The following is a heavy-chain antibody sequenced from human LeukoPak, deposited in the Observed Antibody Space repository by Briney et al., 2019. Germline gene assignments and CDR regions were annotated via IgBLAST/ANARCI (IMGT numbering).Heavy chain of an antibody. CDR2: IYPGNSDT. Sequence: GESLKISCKGSGYSFTTNWIGWVRQMPGKSLEWMGIIYPGNSDTKYTPSFQGQVIISADKSINTAYLQWNSLKASDTAMYYCARKIPSGPVDHWGQGTLVTVSS. CDR1: GYSFTTNW. D-gene: IGHD2-2*01. CDR3: ARKIPSGPVDH. V-gene: IGHV5-51*01. J-gene: IGHJ4*02.